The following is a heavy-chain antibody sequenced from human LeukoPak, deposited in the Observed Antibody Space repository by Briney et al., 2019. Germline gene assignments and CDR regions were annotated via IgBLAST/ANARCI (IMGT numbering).Heavy chain of an antibody. CDR2: ISFHGTDT. CDR3: ARVPPTTVTTHFDY. CDR1: GFTFISYA. Sequence: GGSLRLSCAASGFTFISYAIHWVRQAPGKGLEWVAVISFHGTDTFYADSVKGRFTISRDNSKNTLYLQMNSLRAEDTAVYYCARVPPTTVTTHFDYWGQGTLVTVSS. V-gene: IGHV3-30*04. D-gene: IGHD4-17*01. J-gene: IGHJ4*02.